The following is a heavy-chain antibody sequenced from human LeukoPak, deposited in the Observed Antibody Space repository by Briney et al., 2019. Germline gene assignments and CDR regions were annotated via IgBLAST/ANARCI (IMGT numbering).Heavy chain of an antibody. J-gene: IGHJ6*03. CDR3: ARDWYDQMVYAQDYYYYYMDV. CDR1: GGTFSSYA. CDR2: IIPIFGTA. D-gene: IGHD2-8*01. Sequence: ASVKVSCKASGGTFSSYAISWVRQAPGQGLEWMGGIIPIFGTANYAQKFQGRVTITADESTSTAYMELSSLRSENTAVYYCARDWYDQMVYAQDYYYYYMDVWGKGTTVTVSS. V-gene: IGHV1-69*01.